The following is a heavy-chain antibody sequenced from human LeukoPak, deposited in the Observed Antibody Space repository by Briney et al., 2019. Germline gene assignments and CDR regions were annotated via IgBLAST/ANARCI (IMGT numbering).Heavy chain of an antibody. J-gene: IGHJ4*02. V-gene: IGHV3-30*02. CDR1: GFTFSSYA. D-gene: IGHD2-15*01. Sequence: PGGSLRLSCAASGFTFSSYAMSWVRQAPGKGLEWVAFIRYDGSNKYYADSVKGRFTISRDNSKNTLYLQMNSLRAEDTAVYYCAKEENLGYCSGGSCSFQYYFDYWGQGTLVTVSS. CDR2: IRYDGSNK. CDR3: AKEENLGYCSGGSCSFQYYFDY.